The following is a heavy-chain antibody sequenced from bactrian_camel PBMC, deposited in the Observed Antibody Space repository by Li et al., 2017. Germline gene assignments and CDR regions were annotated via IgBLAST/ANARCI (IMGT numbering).Heavy chain of an antibody. J-gene: IGHJ6*01. Sequence: PLVESGGDSVQAVGSLRLSCQASGYIGSRYCMGWFRQAPGKEREGVAADANDGTTRYATSVKGRFTLSRDNAKNTMYLIMNSLKPEDTAMYYCAADGLGRFGYWGKGTQVTVS. CDR3: AADGLGRFGY. CDR2: DANDGTT. CDR1: GYIGSRYC. V-gene: IGHV3S53*01. D-gene: IGHD5*01.